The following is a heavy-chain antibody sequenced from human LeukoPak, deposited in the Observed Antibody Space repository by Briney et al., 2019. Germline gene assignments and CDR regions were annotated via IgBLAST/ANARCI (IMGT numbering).Heavy chain of an antibody. CDR2: IYYSGST. CDR3: ARGVRGYSGYPTYYFDY. J-gene: IGHJ4*02. D-gene: IGHD5-12*01. Sequence: PSETLSLTCTVSGGSISTSNYYWGWIRQPPGKGLEWIGSIYYSGSTYYNPSLKSRVTISVDTSKNQFSLKLSSVTAADTAVYYCARGVRGYSGYPTYYFDYWGQGTLVTVSS. CDR1: GGSISTSNYY. V-gene: IGHV4-39*07.